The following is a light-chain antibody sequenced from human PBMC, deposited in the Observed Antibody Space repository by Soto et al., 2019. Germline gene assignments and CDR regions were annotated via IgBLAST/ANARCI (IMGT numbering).Light chain of an antibody. V-gene: IGKV4-1*01. Sequence: DFVLTQSPDSLAVSLGERATINFKSSQSVLYSSNNKNYLAWYQQKPGQPPRLLIYWASTWESGVPDRFSGSGSGTDFTLTISSLQAEDVAVYHCQQYYNTPRTFGQGTKVDI. J-gene: IGKJ1*01. CDR1: QSVLYSSNNKNY. CDR3: QQYYNTPRT. CDR2: WAS.